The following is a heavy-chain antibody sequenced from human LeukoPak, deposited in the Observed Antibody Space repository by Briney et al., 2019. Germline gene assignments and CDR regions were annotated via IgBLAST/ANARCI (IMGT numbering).Heavy chain of an antibody. CDR3: ARGRVSSSTWYSTYYYFFYMDF. V-gene: IGHV4-59*01. J-gene: IGHJ6*03. CDR2: VDHTGST. CDR1: DDSITMYY. Sequence: PSETLSLTCTVSDDSITMYYWTWIRQPPGKGLEWIGYVDHTGSTKFNPSLNGRVSISRDTSKNFFSLRLRSVTAADTAVYFCARGRVSSSTWYSTYYYFFYMDFWGKGLRSPSP. D-gene: IGHD4-11*01.